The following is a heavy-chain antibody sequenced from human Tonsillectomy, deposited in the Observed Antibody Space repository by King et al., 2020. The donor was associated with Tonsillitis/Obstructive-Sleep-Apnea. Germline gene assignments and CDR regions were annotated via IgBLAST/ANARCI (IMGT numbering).Heavy chain of an antibody. V-gene: IGHV3-30*01. D-gene: IGHD6-19*01. CDR3: TRDGIAVAGTRETLPYYFDY. Sequence: VQLVQSGGGVVQPGRSLRLSCAASGFTFSSYAMHWVRQAPGKGLEWVAVISYDGSNKYYADSVKGRFTISRDNSKNTLYLQMNSLRAEDTAVDYCTRDGIAVAGTRETLPYYFDYWGQGTLVTVSS. CDR2: ISYDGSNK. CDR1: GFTFSSYA. J-gene: IGHJ4*02.